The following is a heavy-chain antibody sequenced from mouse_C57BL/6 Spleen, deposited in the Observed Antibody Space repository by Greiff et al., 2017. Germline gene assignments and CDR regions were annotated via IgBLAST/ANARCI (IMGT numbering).Heavy chain of an antibody. J-gene: IGHJ1*03. CDR1: GYSITSGYY. Sequence: ESGPGLVKPSQSLSLTCSVTGYSITSGYYWNWIRQFPGNKLEWMGYISYDGSNNYNPSLKNRISITRDTSKNQFFLKLNSVTTEDTATYYCAGTYYSNYGYWYFDVWGTGTTVTVSS. D-gene: IGHD2-5*01. V-gene: IGHV3-6*01. CDR2: ISYDGSN. CDR3: AGTYYSNYGYWYFDV.